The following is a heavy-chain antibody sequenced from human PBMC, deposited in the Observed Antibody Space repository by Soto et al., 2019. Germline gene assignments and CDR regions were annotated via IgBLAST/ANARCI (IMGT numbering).Heavy chain of an antibody. CDR2: ITWNSRVL. J-gene: IGHJ4*02. Sequence: PGGSLRLSCVGTGLNFDDFAMHWVRQAPGKGLGWVSGITWNSRVLAYADSVKGRFTISRDNARNSLYLQMDSLRDEDTALYYCAKGRYDFWSPYYFDSWGQGTLVTVSS. V-gene: IGHV3-9*01. D-gene: IGHD3-3*01. CDR1: GLNFDDFA. CDR3: AKGRYDFWSPYYFDS.